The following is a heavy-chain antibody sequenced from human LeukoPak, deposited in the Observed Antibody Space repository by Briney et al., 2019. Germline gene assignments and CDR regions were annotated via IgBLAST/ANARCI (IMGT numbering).Heavy chain of an antibody. V-gene: IGHV4-39*07. CDR3: ARDIKCSGGSCALNWFDP. J-gene: IGHJ5*02. CDR1: GASFSSSTYY. CDR2: IYYSGST. Sequence: SETLSLTCTVSGASFSSSTYYWGWIRQPPGKGLGWIGTIYYSGSTYYNPSLKSRVTISVDTSKNQFSLKLSSVTAADTAVYYCARDIKCSGGSCALNWFDPWGQETLVTVSS. D-gene: IGHD2-15*01.